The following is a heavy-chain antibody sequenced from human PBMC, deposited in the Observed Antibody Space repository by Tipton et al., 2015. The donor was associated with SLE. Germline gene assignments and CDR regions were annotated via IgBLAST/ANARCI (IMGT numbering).Heavy chain of an antibody. CDR1: GGSINTNNYY. D-gene: IGHD3-16*01. Sequence: LRLSCTVSGGSINTNNYYWAWVRQPPGKGLEWIGEINHGGSTNYNPSLKSRVAISLDTPKNQFSLRLTSVTAADTAVYYCARGVSGYFHYCYMDVWGRGTTVTIPS. V-gene: IGHV4-39*07. J-gene: IGHJ6*03. CDR2: INHGGST. CDR3: ARGVSGYFHYCYMDV.